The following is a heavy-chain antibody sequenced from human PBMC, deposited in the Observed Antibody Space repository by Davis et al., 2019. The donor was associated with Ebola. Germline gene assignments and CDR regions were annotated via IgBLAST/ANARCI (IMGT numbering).Heavy chain of an antibody. CDR2: ISTLNVNT. V-gene: IGHV1-18*04. CDR3: ARRAGAGTKLDV. CDR1: GYTFTSYA. D-gene: IGHD6-13*01. Sequence: AASVKVSCKASGYTFTSYAISWVRQAPRQGLEWMGWISTLNVNTNFAQKFQGRVTITTDTSKSSAYMELRSLRSEDTAVYYCARRAGAGTKLDVWGQGTTVTVSS. J-gene: IGHJ6*01.